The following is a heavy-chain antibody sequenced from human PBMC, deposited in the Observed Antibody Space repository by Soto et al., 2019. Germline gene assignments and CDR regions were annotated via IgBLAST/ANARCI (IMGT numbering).Heavy chain of an antibody. V-gene: IGHV4-59*01. D-gene: IGHD3-3*02. J-gene: IGHJ6*02. CDR3: ARAHSFANYYYYYGMDV. CDR2: IYYSGST. CDR1: GGSISSYY. Sequence: SETLSLTCTVSGGSISSYYWSWIRQPPGKGLEWIGYIYYSGSTNYNPSLKSRVTISVDTSKNQFSLKLSSVTAADTAVYYCARAHSFANYYYYYGMDVWGQGTTVTVSS.